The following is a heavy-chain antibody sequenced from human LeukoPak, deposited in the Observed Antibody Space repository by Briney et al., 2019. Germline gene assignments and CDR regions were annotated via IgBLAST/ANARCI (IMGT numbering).Heavy chain of an antibody. V-gene: IGHV4-34*01. CDR3: AGARSGSPSYYYYYYMDV. J-gene: IGHJ6*03. CDR2: INHSGST. D-gene: IGHD1-26*01. CDR1: GGSFSGYY. Sequence: PSETLSLTCAVYGGSFSGYYWSRIRQPPGKGLEWIGEINHSGSTNYNPSLKSRVTISVDTSKNQFSLKLSSVTAADTAVYYCAGARSGSPSYYYYYYMDVWGKGTTVTVSS.